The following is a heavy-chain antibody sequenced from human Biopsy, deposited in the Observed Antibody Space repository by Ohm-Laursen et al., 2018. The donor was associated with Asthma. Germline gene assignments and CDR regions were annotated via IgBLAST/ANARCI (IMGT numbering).Heavy chain of an antibody. CDR3: ARGYSGSDRIVYYYSGLEV. CDR1: GDSFSNYA. Sequence: SSVKVSCKAYGDSFSNYAISWVRQDPGKGLEWMGEIITVLGTPDHAQMFEGIVTITSDESTCKAYMELRSLSSEDTAVYYCARGYSGSDRIVYYYSGLEVWGQGTTVTVSS. D-gene: IGHD5-12*01. CDR2: IITVLGTP. V-gene: IGHV1-69*01. J-gene: IGHJ6*02.